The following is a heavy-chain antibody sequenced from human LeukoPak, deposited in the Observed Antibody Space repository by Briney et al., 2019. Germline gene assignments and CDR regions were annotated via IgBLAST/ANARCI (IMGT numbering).Heavy chain of an antibody. CDR3: ARDQGEYSSSRGIYYYYMDV. CDR1: GDSVSSNSAA. D-gene: IGHD6-6*01. CDR2: TYYRSTWYN. Sequence: SQTLSLTCAISGDSVSSNSAAWNWIRQSPSRGLEWLGRTYYRSTWYNDYAVSVKSRITINPDTSKNQFSLQLNSVTPEDTAVYYCARDQGEYSSSRGIYYYYMDVWGKGTTVTVSS. V-gene: IGHV6-1*01. J-gene: IGHJ6*03.